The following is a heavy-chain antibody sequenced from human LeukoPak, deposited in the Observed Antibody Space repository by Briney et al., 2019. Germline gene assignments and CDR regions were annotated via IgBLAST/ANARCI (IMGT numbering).Heavy chain of an antibody. V-gene: IGHV1-69*04. D-gene: IGHD3-22*01. Sequence: GASVKVSCKASGGTFSSYAISWVRQAPGQGLEWMGRIIPILGIANYAQKFQGRVTITADKSTSTAYMELSSLRSEDTAVYYCARAFLGTNYYDSSGDSYYFDYWGQGTLVTVSS. J-gene: IGHJ4*02. CDR2: IIPILGIA. CDR3: ARAFLGTNYYDSSGDSYYFDY. CDR1: GGTFSSYA.